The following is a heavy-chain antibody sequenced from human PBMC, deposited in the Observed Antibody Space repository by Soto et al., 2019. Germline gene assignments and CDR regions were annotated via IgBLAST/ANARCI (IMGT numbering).Heavy chain of an antibody. J-gene: IGHJ5*02. V-gene: IGHV1-69*13. D-gene: IGHD6-6*01. CDR1: GGTFSGDN. Sequence: ASVKVSCKASGGTFSGDNFSWVRQAPGQGLEWMGGIIPIFATAIYAQKFQGRVTITADESTSTVYMEVSSPRSDDTAVYYCARENPNSSPGWFDTWGQGTPVTVSS. CDR2: IIPIFATA. CDR3: ARENPNSSPGWFDT.